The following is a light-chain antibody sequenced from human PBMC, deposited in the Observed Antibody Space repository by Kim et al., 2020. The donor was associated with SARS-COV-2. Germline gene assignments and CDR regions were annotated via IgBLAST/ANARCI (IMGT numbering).Light chain of an antibody. CDR3: QQYHTWPPVFT. CDR1: QTVSNN. J-gene: IGKJ3*01. CDR2: SAS. Sequence: EVVMTQSPATVSVSPGERATLSCRASQTVSNNLAWYQQKVGQPPRLLIYSASNRASGIPARFSGSGSGTDFTLTIDSLQSEDFAVYYCQQYHTWPPVFTFGPGTKVDIK. V-gene: IGKV3-15*01.